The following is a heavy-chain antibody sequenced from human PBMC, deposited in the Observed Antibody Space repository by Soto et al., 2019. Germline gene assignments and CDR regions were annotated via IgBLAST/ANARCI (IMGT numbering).Heavy chain of an antibody. J-gene: IGHJ3*02. CDR2: IYHSGST. CDR3: ARAYYDFWSGYYSDYGAFDI. V-gene: IGHV4-4*02. Sequence: QVQLQESGPGLVKPSGTLSLTCAVSGGSISSSNWWSWVRQPPGKGLEWIGEIYHSGSTNYNPSLKSRVTISVDKSKNQFSLKLSSVTAADTAVYYCARAYYDFWSGYYSDYGAFDIWGQGTMVTVSS. CDR1: GGSISSSNW. D-gene: IGHD3-3*01.